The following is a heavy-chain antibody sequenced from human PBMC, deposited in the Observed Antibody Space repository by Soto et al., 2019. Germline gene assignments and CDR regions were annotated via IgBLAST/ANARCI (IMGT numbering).Heavy chain of an antibody. CDR3: ARGDILIGSRNWFDP. D-gene: IGHD3-9*01. Sequence: QVQLQQWGAGLLKPSETLSLTCAVYGGSFINHYWSWIRQPPGKGLEWIGEINHIGITNYNPSLKSRFTLSVDTFKKQFAVKLSSVAAADTAVYYWARGDILIGSRNWFDPWGPGALGTVSS. CDR2: INHIGIT. V-gene: IGHV4-34*01. CDR1: GGSFINHY. J-gene: IGHJ5*02.